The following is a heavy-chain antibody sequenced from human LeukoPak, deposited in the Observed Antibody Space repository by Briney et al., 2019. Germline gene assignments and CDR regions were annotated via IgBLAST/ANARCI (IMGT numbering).Heavy chain of an antibody. CDR2: INHSGST. D-gene: IGHD2-2*01. CDR3: ARRLNRYCSSTSCPRNWFDP. CDR1: GGSFSGYY. Sequence: SETLSLPSAVYGGSFSGYYWSWIRQPPGKGLEWIGEINHSGSTNYNPSLKSRVTISVDTSKNQFSLKLSSVTAADTAVYYCARRLNRYCSSTSCPRNWFDPWGQGTLVTVSS. J-gene: IGHJ5*02. V-gene: IGHV4-34*01.